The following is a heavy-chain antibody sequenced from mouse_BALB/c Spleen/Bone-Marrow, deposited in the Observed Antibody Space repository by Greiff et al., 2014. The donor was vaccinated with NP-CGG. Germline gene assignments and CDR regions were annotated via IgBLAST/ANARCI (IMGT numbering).Heavy chain of an antibody. CDR3: ARRWSGAMDY. Sequence: VQLQQSGPELVKPGASMKISCKASGYSFTACFIHWIKQSHVKSLEWIGRINPYNGATTYNQNFNDKASLTVDKSSSTAYMELHSLTSEDSAVYYCARRWSGAMDYWGRGTSVTVSS. J-gene: IGHJ4*01. CDR2: INPYNGAT. V-gene: IGHV1-37*01. CDR1: GYSFTACF. D-gene: IGHD2-3*01.